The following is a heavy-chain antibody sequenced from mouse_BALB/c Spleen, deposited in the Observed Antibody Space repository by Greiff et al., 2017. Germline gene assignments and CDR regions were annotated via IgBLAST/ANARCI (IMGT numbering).Heavy chain of an antibody. Sequence: EVQLQESGPGLVKPSQSLSLTCTATGYSITSDYVCNLIRQFPGNKLEWMGYISYSGSTSYNPSLKSRISITRDTSKNQFFLQLNSVTTEDTATYYCARRAHYYGSSYDAMDYWGQGTSVTVSS. CDR1: GYSITSDYV. V-gene: IGHV3-2*02. D-gene: IGHD1-1*01. CDR2: ISYSGST. J-gene: IGHJ4*01. CDR3: ARRAHYYGSSYDAMDY.